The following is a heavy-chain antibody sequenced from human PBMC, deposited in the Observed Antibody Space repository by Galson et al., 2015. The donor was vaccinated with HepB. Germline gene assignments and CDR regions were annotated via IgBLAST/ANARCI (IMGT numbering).Heavy chain of an antibody. D-gene: IGHD1-1*01. CDR2: TYYRSKWYN. V-gene: IGHV6-1*01. Sequence: CAISGDSVSSNSAAWNWIRQSPSRGLEWLGRTYYRSKWYNDYAVSVKSRITINPDTSKNQFSLQLNSVTPGDTAVYYCAREYNWNDGRVNWFDPWGQGTLVTVSS. CDR3: AREYNWNDGRVNWFDP. CDR1: GDSVSSNSAA. J-gene: IGHJ5*02.